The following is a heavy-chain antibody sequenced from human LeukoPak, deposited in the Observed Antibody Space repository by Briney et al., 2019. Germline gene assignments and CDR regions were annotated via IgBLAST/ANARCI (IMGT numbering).Heavy chain of an antibody. CDR1: GFTFSSYS. D-gene: IGHD5-18*01. CDR2: SVSGGST. J-gene: IGHJ5*02. Sequence: QPGRSLRLSCAASGFTFSSYSMRWVRQAPGKGLEWVSTSVSGGSTYYADSVKGRFTISRDNSKNTLYLQMSSLRAEDTAVYFCAKDRTGYSYGYFLSPWGQGTLVTVSS. V-gene: IGHV3-23*01. CDR3: AKDRTGYSYGYFLSP.